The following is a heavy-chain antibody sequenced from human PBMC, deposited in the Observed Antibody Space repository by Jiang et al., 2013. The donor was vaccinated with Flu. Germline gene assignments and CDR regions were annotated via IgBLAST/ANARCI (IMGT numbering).Heavy chain of an antibody. CDR2: INHSGST. V-gene: IGHV4-34*01. J-gene: IGHJ4*02. Sequence: VLLKPSETLSLTCAVYGGSFSGYYWSWIRQPPGKGLEWIGEINHSGSTNYNPSLKSRVTISVDTSKNQFSLKLSSVTAADTAVYYCARVVVTARLFDYWGQGTLVTVSS. CDR3: ARVVVTARLFDY. D-gene: IGHD2-21*02. CDR1: GGSFSGYY.